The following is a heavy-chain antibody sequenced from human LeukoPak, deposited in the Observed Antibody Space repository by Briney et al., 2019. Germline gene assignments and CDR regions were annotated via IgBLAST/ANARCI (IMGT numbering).Heavy chain of an antibody. CDR3: AKALEQETVIALDS. J-gene: IGHJ4*02. V-gene: IGHV3-23*01. Sequence: GGSLRLSCAASGFTFSTYAMSWVRQAPGKGLEWVSAISGSGGSTYYADSVKGRFTISRDNSKNSLYLQMNSLRAEDTSIYFCAKALEQETVIALDSWGQGTLVTVSS. CDR1: GFTFSTYA. D-gene: IGHD6-13*01. CDR2: ISGSGGST.